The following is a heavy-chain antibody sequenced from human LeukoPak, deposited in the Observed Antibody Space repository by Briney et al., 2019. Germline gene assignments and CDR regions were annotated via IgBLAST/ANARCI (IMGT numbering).Heavy chain of an antibody. D-gene: IGHD3-22*01. CDR3: ASYYYDSSAYYGPFDY. J-gene: IGHJ4*02. V-gene: IGHV4-39*01. CDR2: IYYSGST. Sequence: NPSETLSLTCTVSGGSISSSSYYWGWIRQPPGKGLEWIGSIYYSGSTYYNPSLKSRVTISVDTSKNRFSLKLSSVTAADTAVYYCASYYYDSSAYYGPFDYWGQGTLVTVSS. CDR1: GGSISSSSYY.